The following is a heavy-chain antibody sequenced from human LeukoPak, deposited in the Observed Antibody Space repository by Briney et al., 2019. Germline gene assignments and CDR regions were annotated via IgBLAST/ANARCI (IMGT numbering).Heavy chain of an antibody. V-gene: IGHV3-48*01. CDR1: GFTFSSYS. Sequence: CLRLSCAASGFTFSSYSMSWVRQAPGKGLEWVSYISSSSTIYYADSVKGRFTISRDNAKNSLYLQMNSLRAEDTAVYYCARDLGKSGWSTFDYWGQGTLVTVSS. CDR2: ISSSSTI. CDR3: ARDLGKSGWSTFDY. J-gene: IGHJ4*02. D-gene: IGHD6-19*01.